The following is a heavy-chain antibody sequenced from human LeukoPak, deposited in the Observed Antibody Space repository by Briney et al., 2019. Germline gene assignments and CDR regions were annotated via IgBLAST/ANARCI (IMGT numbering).Heavy chain of an antibody. D-gene: IGHD1-26*01. V-gene: IGHV3-7*01. CDR2: IHQDGNEK. CDR1: GFTFSTYW. J-gene: IGHJ4*02. CDR3: AARLTGSYFDY. Sequence: PGGSLRLSCAASGFTFSTYWMSWVRQAPGKGLEWVTNIHQDGNEKYYMDSVKGRFTISRDNAKNSLYLQMNSLRVEDTAVYYCAARLTGSYFDYWGQGTLVTVSS.